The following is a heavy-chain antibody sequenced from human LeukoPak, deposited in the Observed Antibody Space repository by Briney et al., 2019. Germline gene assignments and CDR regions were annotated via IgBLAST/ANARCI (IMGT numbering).Heavy chain of an antibody. Sequence: ASVKVSCKVSGYTLTELSMNWVRQAPGKGLEWMGGFDPEDGETIYAQKFQGRVTMTEDTSTDTAYMELSSLRSEDTAVYYCATAAYSSGWYVAFDIWGQGTMVTVSS. D-gene: IGHD6-19*01. CDR2: FDPEDGET. J-gene: IGHJ3*02. CDR3: ATAAYSSGWYVAFDI. CDR1: GYTLTELS. V-gene: IGHV1-24*01.